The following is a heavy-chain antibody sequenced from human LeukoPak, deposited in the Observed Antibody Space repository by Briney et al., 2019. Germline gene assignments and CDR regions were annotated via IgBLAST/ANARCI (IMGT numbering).Heavy chain of an antibody. V-gene: IGHV1-69*01. CDR1: GGTFISYA. D-gene: IGHD5-18*01. CDR2: IIPIFGTA. Sequence: SVKVSCKASGGTFISYAISWVRQAPGQGLEWMGGIIPIFGTANYAQKFQGRVTITADESTSTAYMELSSLRSEDTAVYYCASKTRGYSYGYGAGAYYYYGMDVWGQGTTVTVSS. J-gene: IGHJ6*02. CDR3: ASKTRGYSYGYGAGAYYYYGMDV.